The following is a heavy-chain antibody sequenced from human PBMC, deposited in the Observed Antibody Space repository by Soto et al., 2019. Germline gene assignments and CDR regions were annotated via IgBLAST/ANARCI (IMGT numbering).Heavy chain of an antibody. Sequence: GGSLRFSCAASGFTFSSYSMNWVRQAPGKGLEWVSYISSSSSTIYYADSVKGRFTISRDNAKNSLYLQMNSLRAEDTAVYYCARDLRIVVVPAAIPDAFDIWGQGTMVTVSS. V-gene: IGHV3-48*01. D-gene: IGHD2-2*01. CDR3: ARDLRIVVVPAAIPDAFDI. CDR2: ISSSSSTI. CDR1: GFTFSSYS. J-gene: IGHJ3*02.